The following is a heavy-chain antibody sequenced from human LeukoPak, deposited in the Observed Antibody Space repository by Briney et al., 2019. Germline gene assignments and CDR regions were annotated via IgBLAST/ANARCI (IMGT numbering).Heavy chain of an antibody. Sequence: ASVKVSCKASGYTFTGYYMHWVRQAPGQGLEWMGWINPNSGGTNYAQKFQGRVTMTRDTSISTAYMELSRLRSDDTAVYYCARSGYCSSTSCRGLDYWGQGTPVTVSS. CDR3: ARSGYCSSTSCRGLDY. D-gene: IGHD2-2*01. CDR1: GYTFTGYY. V-gene: IGHV1-2*02. CDR2: INPNSGGT. J-gene: IGHJ4*02.